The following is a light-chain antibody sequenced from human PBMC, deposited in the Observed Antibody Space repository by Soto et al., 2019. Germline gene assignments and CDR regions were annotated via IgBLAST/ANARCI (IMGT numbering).Light chain of an antibody. J-gene: IGKJ2*01. CDR3: QQYGSSPYT. CDR1: QSVSSSY. V-gene: IGKV3-20*01. Sequence: EIVLTQSPGTLSLSPGERATLSCRASQSVSSSYLAWYQQKPGQAPRLLIDGASSMATGIPDRFSGSGSGTDFTLTISRLEPEDFAVYYGQQYGSSPYTFGQGTKLEIK. CDR2: GAS.